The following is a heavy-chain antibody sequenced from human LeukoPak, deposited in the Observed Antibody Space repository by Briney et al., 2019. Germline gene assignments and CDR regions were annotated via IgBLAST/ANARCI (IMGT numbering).Heavy chain of an antibody. Sequence: SETLSLTCTFSGDAFSSSSYYWGWIRHPPGKGLEWIGNIYYSGTTYYNPSLKTRVSLFVDTSKNQFSLKLTAVTAADTAVYYCARFSRNIFPTGFDSWGHGTLVTVSS. J-gene: IGHJ4*01. CDR2: IYYSGTT. V-gene: IGHV4-39*01. D-gene: IGHD1-1*01. CDR1: GDAFSSSSYY. CDR3: ARFSRNIFPTGFDS.